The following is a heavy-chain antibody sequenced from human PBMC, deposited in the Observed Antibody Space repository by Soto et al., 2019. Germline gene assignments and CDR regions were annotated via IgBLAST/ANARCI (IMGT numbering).Heavy chain of an antibody. J-gene: IGHJ4*02. V-gene: IGHV3-64*05. CDR1: GLTFSNYA. CDR2: ISSIGGST. CDR3: VKGPQRDANHYFDY. Sequence: GGSLRLSCSASGLTFSNYAMHWVRQAPGKGLEYVSAISSIGGSTYYADSVKGRFTISRDNSKSTLYVQMSSLRAEDTAVYYCVKGPQRDANHYFDYWGQGTLVTVSS.